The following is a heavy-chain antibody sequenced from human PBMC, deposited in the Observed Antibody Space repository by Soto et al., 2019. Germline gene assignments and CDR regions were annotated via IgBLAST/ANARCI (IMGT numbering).Heavy chain of an antibody. J-gene: IGHJ4*02. Sequence: QPGGSLRLSCAASGFTFSSDWMSWVRQAPGKGLEWVANIKQDGSEKYYVDYVKGRFTISRDNAKNSLYLQMNSLRAEDTAVYYCAREGRSCNDYWGQGTLVTVSS. V-gene: IGHV3-7*01. CDR1: GFTFSSDW. D-gene: IGHD2-15*01. CDR3: AREGRSCNDY. CDR2: IKQDGSEK.